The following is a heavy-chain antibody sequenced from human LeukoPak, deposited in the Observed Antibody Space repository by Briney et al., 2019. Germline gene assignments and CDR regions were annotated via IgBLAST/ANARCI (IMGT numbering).Heavy chain of an antibody. CDR3: ARQVSSIIARPFDY. V-gene: IGHV4-39*01. Sequence: SETLSLTCTVSGGSTSSSNYIWSWIRQPPGEGLEWIGSIHYSGSTYYNPSLKSRVTISVDTSKNLLALKLSSVTAADTAVYYCARQVSSIIARPFDYWGQGTQVTVSS. D-gene: IGHD6-6*01. CDR1: GGSTSSSNYI. J-gene: IGHJ4*02. CDR2: IHYSGST.